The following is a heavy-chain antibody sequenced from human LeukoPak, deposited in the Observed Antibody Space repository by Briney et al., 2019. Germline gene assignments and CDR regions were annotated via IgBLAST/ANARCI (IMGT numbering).Heavy chain of an antibody. CDR2: INHSGST. Sequence: SETLSLTCAVSGGSISSSNWWSWVRQPPGKGLEWIGEINHSGSTNYNPSLKSRVTISVDKSKNQFSLKLSSVTAADTAVYYCASRGSSSGYSYYYYGMDVWGQGTTVTVSS. CDR3: ASRGSSSGYSYYYYGMDV. J-gene: IGHJ6*02. D-gene: IGHD3-22*01. V-gene: IGHV4-4*02. CDR1: GGSISSSNW.